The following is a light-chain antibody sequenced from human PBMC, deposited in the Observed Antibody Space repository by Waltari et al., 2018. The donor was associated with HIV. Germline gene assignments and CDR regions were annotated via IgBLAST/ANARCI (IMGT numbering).Light chain of an antibody. CDR3: QVWDSSSDHPV. Sequence: SYVLTQPPSVSVAPGQTARITCGGNNIGSKSVHWYQQKPGQAPVLVVYDDSDRPSGIPGRFSGSNSGNTATLTISRVEAWDEADYYCQVWDSSSDHPVFGGGTKLTVL. J-gene: IGLJ3*02. CDR2: DDS. V-gene: IGLV3-21*02. CDR1: NIGSKS.